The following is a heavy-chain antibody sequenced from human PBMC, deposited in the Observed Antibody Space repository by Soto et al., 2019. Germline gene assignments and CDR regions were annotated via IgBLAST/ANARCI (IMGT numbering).Heavy chain of an antibody. CDR3: ARDSCITMVRGGHFYFYGMDV. CDR1: GFTFSDYA. Sequence: ESGGGVVHPGRSLRLSCAASGFTFSDYAIHWVRQAPGKGLEWVAVISFDGSNKYFADSVKGRFTISRDNSKDTLYLQMNSLRAEDTALYYCARDSCITMVRGGHFYFYGMDVWGQGTTVIVSS. CDR2: ISFDGSNK. D-gene: IGHD3-10*01. V-gene: IGHV3-30-3*01. J-gene: IGHJ6*02.